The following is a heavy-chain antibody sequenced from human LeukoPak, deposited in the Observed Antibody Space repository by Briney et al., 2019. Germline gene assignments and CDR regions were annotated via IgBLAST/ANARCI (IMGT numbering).Heavy chain of an antibody. Sequence: GGSLRLSCAASGFTFSSYSMNWVRQAPGKGLEWVSSISSSSSYIYYADSVKGRFTISRDNAKNSLYLQMNSLRAEDTAVYYCARVYDILTGSLGYWGQGTLVTVSS. CDR2: ISSSSSYI. CDR3: ARVYDILTGSLGY. D-gene: IGHD3-9*01. V-gene: IGHV3-21*01. J-gene: IGHJ4*02. CDR1: GFTFSSYS.